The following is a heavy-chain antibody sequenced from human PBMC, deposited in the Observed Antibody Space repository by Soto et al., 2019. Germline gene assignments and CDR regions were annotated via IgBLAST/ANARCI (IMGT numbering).Heavy chain of an antibody. D-gene: IGHD2-8*02. CDR1: GGSISNYY. V-gene: IGHV4-59*01. Sequence: PSETLSLTCTVSGGSISNYYWSWIRQPPGKGLEWIAYIFSSGSTKYNPSLKSRVTISVDTSKSQFSLKLSSVTAADTAVYYCARGGGVYYFDYWGQGTLVTVSS. J-gene: IGHJ4*02. CDR3: ARGGGVYYFDY. CDR2: IFSSGST.